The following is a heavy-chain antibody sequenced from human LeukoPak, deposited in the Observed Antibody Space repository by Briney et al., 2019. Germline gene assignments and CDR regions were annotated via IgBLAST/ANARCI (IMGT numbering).Heavy chain of an antibody. D-gene: IGHD3-22*01. J-gene: IGHJ4*02. CDR1: GGTFSSYA. V-gene: IGHV1-69*13. CDR3: ARDSYYYDSSGYSDFDY. CDR2: IIPIFGTA. Sequence: SVKVPCKASGGTFSSYAISWVRQAPGQGLEWMGGIIPIFGTANYAQKFQGRVTITADESTSTAYMELSSLRSEDTAVYYCARDSYYYDSSGYSDFDYWGQGTLVTVSS.